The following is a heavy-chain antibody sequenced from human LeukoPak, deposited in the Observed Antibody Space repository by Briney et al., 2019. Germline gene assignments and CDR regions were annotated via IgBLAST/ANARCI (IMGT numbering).Heavy chain of an antibody. CDR1: RGTFSSYA. CDR2: IIPILGIA. V-gene: IGHV1-69*04. CDR3: ATYCSGGSCYPQTFDY. Sequence: SVKVSCKASRGTFSSYAISWVRQAPGQGLEWMGRIIPILGIANYAQKFQGRVTITADKSTSTAYMELSSLRSEDTAVYYCATYCSGGSCYPQTFDYWGQGTLVTVSS. J-gene: IGHJ4*02. D-gene: IGHD2-15*01.